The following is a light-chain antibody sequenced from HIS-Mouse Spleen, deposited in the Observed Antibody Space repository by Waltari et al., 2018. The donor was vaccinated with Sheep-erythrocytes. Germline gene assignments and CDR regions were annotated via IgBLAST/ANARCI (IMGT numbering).Light chain of an antibody. Sequence: QSALTQPRSVSGSPGQSVTISCTGTSSDVGGYNHVSWYQQHPGKAPKLMIYDVSNRPSGVPDRFSGSKSGNTASLTISGLQAEDEADYYCCSYAGSYNHVFATGTKVTVL. V-gene: IGLV2-11*01. J-gene: IGLJ1*01. CDR2: DVS. CDR1: SSDVGGYNH. CDR3: CSYAGSYNHV.